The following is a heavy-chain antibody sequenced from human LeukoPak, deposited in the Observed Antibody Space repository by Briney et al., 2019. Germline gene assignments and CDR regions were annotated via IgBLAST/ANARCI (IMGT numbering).Heavy chain of an antibody. CDR3: AKDRRSGYSSSWYYFDY. J-gene: IGHJ4*02. Sequence: PGRSLRLSCAASGFTFDDYAMHWVRQAPGKGLEWVSGISWNSGSIGYADSVKGRFTISRDNAKNSLYLKMNSLRAEDMALYYCAKDRRSGYSSSWYYFDYWGQGTLVTVSS. D-gene: IGHD6-13*01. CDR1: GFTFDDYA. CDR2: ISWNSGSI. V-gene: IGHV3-9*03.